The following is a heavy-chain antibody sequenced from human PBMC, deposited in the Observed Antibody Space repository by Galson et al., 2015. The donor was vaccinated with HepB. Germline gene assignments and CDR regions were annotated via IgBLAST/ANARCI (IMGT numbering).Heavy chain of an antibody. D-gene: IGHD3-22*01. CDR2: IWYDGINK. CDR3: ARDPGEEDYYDRSAFYLFDF. V-gene: IGHV3-33*01. CDR1: GFTFSSYG. J-gene: IGHJ4*02. Sequence: SLRLSCATSGFTFSSYGMHWVRQAPGKGLEWVAVIWYDGINKYYGDSVKGRFTISRDNSKDTLYLQMNSLRAEDTAVYYCARDPGEEDYYDRSAFYLFDFWGLGTLVTVSS.